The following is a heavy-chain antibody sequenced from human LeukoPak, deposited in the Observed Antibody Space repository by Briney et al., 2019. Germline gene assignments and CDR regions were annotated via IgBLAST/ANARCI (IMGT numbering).Heavy chain of an antibody. CDR3: ARGPTRYYFDY. CDR1: GGSISSYY. CDR2: IYYSGST. Sequence: PSETLSLTCTVSGGSISSYYWSWIRQPPGMGLEWIGYIYYSGSTNYNPSLKSRVTISVDTSKNQFSLKLSSVTAADTAVYYCARGPTRYYFDYWGQGTLVTISS. V-gene: IGHV4-59*01. J-gene: IGHJ4*02.